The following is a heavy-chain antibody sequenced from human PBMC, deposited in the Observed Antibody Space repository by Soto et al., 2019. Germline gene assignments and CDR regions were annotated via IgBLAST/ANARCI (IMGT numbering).Heavy chain of an antibody. CDR1: GASISRYY. Sequence: SETLSLTCTVSGASISRYYWSWIRQSPGKGLEWIGYLYNTGSTNYNPSLKSRVTISVDTSKNQFSLKLTSVTAADTAVYYCARDKITGLFDYWGQGTLVTVSS. J-gene: IGHJ4*02. CDR2: LYNTGST. V-gene: IGHV4-59*12. D-gene: IGHD2-8*02. CDR3: ARDKITGLFDY.